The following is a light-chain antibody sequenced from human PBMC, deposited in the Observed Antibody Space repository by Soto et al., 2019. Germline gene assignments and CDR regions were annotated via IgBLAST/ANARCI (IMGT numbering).Light chain of an antibody. CDR1: QSISSY. CDR2: AAS. Sequence: DIQMTQSPSSLSASVGDRVTITCRASQSISSYLNWYQQKPGKAPKLLIYAASSLQSGVPSRLSGSGSETDFTLTISSLQPEDFATYYCQQSYSTPRTFGQGTKVEIK. CDR3: QQSYSTPRT. V-gene: IGKV1-39*01. J-gene: IGKJ1*01.